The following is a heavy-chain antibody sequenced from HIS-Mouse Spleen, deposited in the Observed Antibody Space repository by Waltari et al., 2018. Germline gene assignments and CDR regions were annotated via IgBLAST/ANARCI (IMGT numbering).Heavy chain of an antibody. CDR3: ARDREVDWYFDL. CDR1: GYTLTGYS. Sequence: QVQLVQSGAEVTKPGASVKVSCKASGYTLTGYSMHGVRKAPGQGLEWMGWINPNSGGTNYAQKFQGRVTMTRDTSISTAYMELSRLRSDDTAVYYCARDREVDWYFDLWGRGTLVTVSS. D-gene: IGHD1-26*01. J-gene: IGHJ2*01. V-gene: IGHV1-2*02. CDR2: INPNSGGT.